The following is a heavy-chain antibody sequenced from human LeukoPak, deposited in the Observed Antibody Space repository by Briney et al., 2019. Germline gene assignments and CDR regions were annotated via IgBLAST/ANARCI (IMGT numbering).Heavy chain of an antibody. J-gene: IGHJ4*02. D-gene: IGHD6-19*01. CDR3: ARGPPGWIPSPYYFDF. Sequence: GGSLRLSCAASGFTFNNFAINWVRQAPGKGLEWVAFISYDENDKSYADSVKGRFTISRDNSKNTLYLQMDSLRTDDTAVYYCARGPPGWIPSPYYFDFWGQGTLVTVSS. CDR1: GFTFNNFA. CDR2: ISYDENDK. V-gene: IGHV3-30-3*01.